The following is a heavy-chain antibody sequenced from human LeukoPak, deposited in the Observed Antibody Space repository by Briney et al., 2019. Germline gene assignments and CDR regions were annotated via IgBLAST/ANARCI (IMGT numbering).Heavy chain of an antibody. V-gene: IGHV3-66*01. CDR2: IYSGGST. CDR3: AREVGPEGYYDSSGYFDY. Sequence: HAGGSLRLSCAASGFTVSSNYMSWVRQAPGKGLEWVSVIYSGGSTYCADSVKGRFTISRDNSKNTLYLQMNSLRAEDTAVYYCAREVGPEGYYDSSGYFDYWGQGTLVTVSS. J-gene: IGHJ4*02. CDR1: GFTVSSNY. D-gene: IGHD3-22*01.